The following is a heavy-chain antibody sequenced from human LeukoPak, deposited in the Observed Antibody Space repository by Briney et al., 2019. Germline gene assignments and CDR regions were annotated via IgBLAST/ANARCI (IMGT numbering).Heavy chain of an antibody. CDR2: IWHDGSNK. J-gene: IGHJ4*02. CDR3: ARSYAFWSGYYS. CDR1: GFTFSAYG. V-gene: IGHV3-33*01. D-gene: IGHD3-3*01. Sequence: GKSLRLSCAASGFTFSAYGMHWVRQAPGKGLEWVALIWHDGSNKYYGDSVKGRFTISRDNSKNTMYLQMNSLRAEDTAVYYCARSYAFWSGYYSRGQGTLVTVSS.